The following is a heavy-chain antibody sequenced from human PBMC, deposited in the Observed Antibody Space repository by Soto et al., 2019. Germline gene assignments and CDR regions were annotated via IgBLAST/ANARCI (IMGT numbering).Heavy chain of an antibody. D-gene: IGHD6-13*01. Sequence: GESLKISCKGSGYSFTSYWIGWVRQMPGKGLEWMGIIYPGDSDTRYSPSFQGQVTISADKSISTAYLQWSSLKASDTAMYYCARIYCSSWYDSGGAFLIWGQGTMVTVSS. CDR2: IYPGDSDT. J-gene: IGHJ3*02. V-gene: IGHV5-51*01. CDR3: ARIYCSSWYDSGGAFLI. CDR1: GYSFTSYW.